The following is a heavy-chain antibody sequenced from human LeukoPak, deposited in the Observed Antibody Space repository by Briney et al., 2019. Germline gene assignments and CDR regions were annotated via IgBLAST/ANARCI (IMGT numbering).Heavy chain of an antibody. J-gene: IGHJ3*02. Sequence: SETVSLTCAVYGGSFSGYYWSWIRQPPGKGLEWIGEINHSGSTNYNPSLKGRVAISVDTSKNQFSLKLSSVTAADKAVYYCARGLSAFDIWGQGTMVTVSS. CDR1: GGSFSGYY. CDR3: ARGLSAFDI. CDR2: INHSGST. V-gene: IGHV4-34*01.